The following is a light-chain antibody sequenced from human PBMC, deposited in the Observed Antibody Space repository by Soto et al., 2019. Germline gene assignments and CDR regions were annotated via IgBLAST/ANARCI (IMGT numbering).Light chain of an antibody. CDR3: QQFYSNPRT. V-gene: IGKV4-1*01. CDR2: WAP. Sequence: DIVLTQSPDSLAVSLGERATINCKSSQSVIFSSNNKNYLAWYQQKAGQPPKLLIYWAPTRESGVPDRFSGSGSGTDFTLTISSLQAEDVAVYYCQQFYSNPRTFGPGTRVEIK. CDR1: QSVIFSSNNKNY. J-gene: IGKJ3*01.